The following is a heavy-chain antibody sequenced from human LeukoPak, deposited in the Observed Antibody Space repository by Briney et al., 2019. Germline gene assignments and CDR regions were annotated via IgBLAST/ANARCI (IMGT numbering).Heavy chain of an antibody. D-gene: IGHD3-10*01. CDR2: ISAYNGNT. CDR1: GYTFTSYG. V-gene: IGHV1-18*01. Sequence: ASVKVSCKASGYTFTSYGISWVRQAPGQGLEWMGWISAYNGNTNYAQKLQGRVTMTTDTSTSTAYMELRSLRSDDTAVYYCARETYGSGSYHLFDYYYYMDVWGKGTTVTISS. J-gene: IGHJ6*03. CDR3: ARETYGSGSYHLFDYYYYMDV.